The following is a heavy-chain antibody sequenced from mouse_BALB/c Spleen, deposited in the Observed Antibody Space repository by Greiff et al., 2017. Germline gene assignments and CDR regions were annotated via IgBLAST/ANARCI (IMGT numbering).Heavy chain of an antibody. CDR1: GYTFTSYV. CDR3: ARSRQLGLPAMDY. V-gene: IGHV1-14*01. D-gene: IGHD3-2*01. Sequence: VQLQQSGPELVKPGASVKMSCKASGYTFTSYVMHWVKQKPGQGLEWIGYINPYNDGTKYNEKFKGKATLTSDKSSSTAYMELSSLTSEDSAVYYCARSRQLGLPAMDYWGQGTSVTVSS. J-gene: IGHJ4*01. CDR2: INPYNDGT.